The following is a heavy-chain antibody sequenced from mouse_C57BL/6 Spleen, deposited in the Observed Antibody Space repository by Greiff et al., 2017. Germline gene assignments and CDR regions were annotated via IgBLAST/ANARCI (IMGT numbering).Heavy chain of an antibody. CDR1: GYSITSGYD. CDR3: ARDGDDYGGYFDV. D-gene: IGHD2-4*01. V-gene: IGHV3-1*01. J-gene: IGHJ1*03. CDR2: ISYSGST. Sequence: DVHLVESGPGMVKPSQSLSLTCTVTGYSITSGYDWHWIRHFPGNKLEWMGYISYSGSTNYNPSLKSRISITHDTSKNHFFLKLNSVTTEDTATYYCARDGDDYGGYFDVWGTGTTVTVSS.